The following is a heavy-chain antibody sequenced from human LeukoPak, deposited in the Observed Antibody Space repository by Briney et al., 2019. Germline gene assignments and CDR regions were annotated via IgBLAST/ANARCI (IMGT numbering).Heavy chain of an antibody. J-gene: IGHJ4*02. CDR1: GFTFSSYR. CDR3: ARAVADYFDY. CDR2: ISYDGSNK. V-gene: IGHV3-30*03. Sequence: GRSLRLSCAASGFTFSSYRMHWVRQAPGKGLEWVAVISYDGSNKYYADSVKGRFTISRDNSKNTLYLQMNSLRAEDTAVYYCARAVADYFDYWGQGTLVTVSS. D-gene: IGHD6-19*01.